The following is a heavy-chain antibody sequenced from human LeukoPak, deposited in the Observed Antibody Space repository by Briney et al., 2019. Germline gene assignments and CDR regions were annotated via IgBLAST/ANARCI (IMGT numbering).Heavy chain of an antibody. V-gene: IGHV3-23*01. CDR3: AKAYSSGWYYFDY. Sequence: GGSLRLSCAASGFTFSSFAMSWVRQAPGKGLEWVSAISTSGDSTNYANSVKGRFTISRDNSKDTLYVQMNSLRAEDTAVYYCAKAYSSGWYYFDYWGQGTLVTVSS. CDR1: GFTFSSFA. D-gene: IGHD6-19*01. J-gene: IGHJ4*02. CDR2: ISTSGDST.